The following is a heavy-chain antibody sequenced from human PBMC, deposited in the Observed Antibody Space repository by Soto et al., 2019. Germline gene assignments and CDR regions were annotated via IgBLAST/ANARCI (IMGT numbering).Heavy chain of an antibody. CDR2: INGDGNNK. D-gene: IGHD1-7*01. Sequence: GSLRLSCATSGFTFTSYWMGWVRQAPGKGLEWVANINGDGNNKNYVDSVKDRFTISRDNAKNSVFLQMSSLRAEDTALYYCRRWNYAIDTWGQGTMVTVSS. CDR1: GFTFTSYW. J-gene: IGHJ3*02. V-gene: IGHV3-7*01. CDR3: RRWNYAIDT.